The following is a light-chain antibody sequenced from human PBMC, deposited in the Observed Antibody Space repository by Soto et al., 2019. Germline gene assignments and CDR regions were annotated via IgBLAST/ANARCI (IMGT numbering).Light chain of an antibody. J-gene: IGKJ4*01. CDR1: QNIRSW. CDR2: KAS. Sequence: DIQMTQSPSTLSASVGDRVTITCRASQNIRSWMAWYQQKPRKAPRLLIYKASSLQSGVPSRFSGSGSGTEFTLTISSLQPDDSATYYCQQYDSYSTFGGGTKVDI. V-gene: IGKV1-5*03. CDR3: QQYDSYST.